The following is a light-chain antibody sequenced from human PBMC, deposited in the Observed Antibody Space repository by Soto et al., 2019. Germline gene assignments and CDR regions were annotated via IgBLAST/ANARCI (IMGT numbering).Light chain of an antibody. CDR2: GAS. V-gene: IGKV3-20*01. J-gene: IGKJ3*01. CDR3: QQYGSSSFP. Sequence: EIVLTQSPGTLSLSPGERATLSCRASQSVSSSYLAWYQQKPGQAPRLLIYGASSRATGIPDRFSGSGSGTDFSLTISSLEPEDFAVYYCQQYGSSSFPFGPGTKVDIK. CDR1: QSVSSSY.